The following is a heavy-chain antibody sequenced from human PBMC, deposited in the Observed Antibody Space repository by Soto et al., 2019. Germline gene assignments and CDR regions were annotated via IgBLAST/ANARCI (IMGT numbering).Heavy chain of an antibody. J-gene: IGHJ4*02. CDR1: GFTFSSYG. CDR2: IWYDGSNK. CDR3: ARDRRIAAAGTVYRDFDY. V-gene: IGHV3-33*01. D-gene: IGHD6-13*01. Sequence: QVQLVESGGGVVQPGRSLRLSCAASGFTFSSYGMHWVRQAPGKGLEWVAVIWYDGSNKYYADSVKGRFTISRDNSKNTLYLQMNSLRAEDTAVYYCARDRRIAAAGTVYRDFDYWGQGTLVTVSS.